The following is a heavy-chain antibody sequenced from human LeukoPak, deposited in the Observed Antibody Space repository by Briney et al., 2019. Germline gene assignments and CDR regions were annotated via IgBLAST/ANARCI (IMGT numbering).Heavy chain of an antibody. CDR1: GYTFTSYY. D-gene: IGHD5-18*01. Sequence: GASVKVSCKASGYTFTSYYIHWVRQAPGQGLEWMGIINPSGGSTSYAQKLQGRVTMTRDTSTSTVYMQLSSPRSEDTAVYYCAVAYSYGRDAFDIWGQGTMVTVSS. J-gene: IGHJ3*02. CDR3: AVAYSYGRDAFDI. CDR2: INPSGGST. V-gene: IGHV1-46*01.